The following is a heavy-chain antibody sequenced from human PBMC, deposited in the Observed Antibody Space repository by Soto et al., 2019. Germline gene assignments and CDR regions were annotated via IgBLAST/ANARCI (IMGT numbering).Heavy chain of an antibody. CDR3: AKGRGSSWTIDY. CDR2: ISGSGGTS. Sequence: EVELSESGGGLVQPGGSLRLSCAASGFNFRSYAMSWVRRAPGKGLEWVSAISGSGGTSYFADSVRGRFTISRDNSKNTLSLQLSSLRVEETAEYFCAKGRGSSWTIDYWGQGTLVTVSS. V-gene: IGHV3-23*01. CDR1: GFNFRSYA. J-gene: IGHJ4*02. D-gene: IGHD6-13*01.